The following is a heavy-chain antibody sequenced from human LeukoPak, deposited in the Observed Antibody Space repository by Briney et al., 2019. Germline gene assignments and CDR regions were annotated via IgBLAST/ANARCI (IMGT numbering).Heavy chain of an antibody. J-gene: IGHJ3*01. D-gene: IGHD6-13*01. CDR3: AKARIAAAGTGAFDV. CDR1: GFTVSSYG. Sequence: GGSLRLSCAASGFTVSSYGMTWVRQAPGKGLEWVSAFSATDGSAQYAESVKGRFTISRDNSKNSLYLQMNSLRDEDTAVYYCAKARIAAAGTGAFDVWGQETRVTVSS. CDR2: FSATDGSA. V-gene: IGHV3-23*01.